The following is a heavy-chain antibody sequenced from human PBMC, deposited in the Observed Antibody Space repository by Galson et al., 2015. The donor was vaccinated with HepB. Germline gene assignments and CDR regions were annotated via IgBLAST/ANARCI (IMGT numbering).Heavy chain of an antibody. CDR1: GFAFDTHA. D-gene: IGHD5-18*01. V-gene: IGHV3-23*01. Sequence: SLRLSCAASGFAFDTHAMSWVRQAPGRGLEWISGISGNGDSTFYADSVKGRFTVSRDNSNNMLYLQMNSLRAEDACLYLCAKGYGLFDFWGQGILVTVSS. J-gene: IGHJ5*01. CDR2: ISGNGDST. CDR3: AKGYGLFDF.